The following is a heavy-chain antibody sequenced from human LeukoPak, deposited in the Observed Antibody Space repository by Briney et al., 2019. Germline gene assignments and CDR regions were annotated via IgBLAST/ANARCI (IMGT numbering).Heavy chain of an antibody. Sequence: GASLRLSCAAPGFTFSNYAMSWVRQAPGKGLEWVSGISGSGGSTYYADSVKGRFTISRDNSKNTLYLQMNSLRAEDTAVYYCAKDKSSGWYYYYGMDVWGQGTTVTVSS. CDR3: AKDKSSGWYYYYGMDV. J-gene: IGHJ6*02. CDR1: GFTFSNYA. D-gene: IGHD6-19*01. CDR2: ISGSGGST. V-gene: IGHV3-23*01.